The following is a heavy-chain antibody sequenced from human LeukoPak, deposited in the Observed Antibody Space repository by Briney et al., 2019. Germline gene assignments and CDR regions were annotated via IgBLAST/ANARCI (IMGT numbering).Heavy chain of an antibody. J-gene: IGHJ4*02. CDR2: IYTSGST. V-gene: IGHV4-61*02. CDR1: GGSISSGSYY. CDR3: ARANGDYDYYFDY. Sequence: SETLSLTCTVSGGSISSGSYYWSWIRRPAGKGLEWTGRIYTSGSTNYNPSLKSRVTISVDTSKNQFSLKLSSVTAADTAVYYCARANGDYDYYFDYWGQGTLVTVSS. D-gene: IGHD4-17*01.